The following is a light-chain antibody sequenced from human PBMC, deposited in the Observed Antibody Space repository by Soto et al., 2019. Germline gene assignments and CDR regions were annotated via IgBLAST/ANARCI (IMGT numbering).Light chain of an antibody. CDR3: QQYNNWPTWT. CDR2: GAS. V-gene: IGKV3-15*01. CDR1: HSVGTN. J-gene: IGKJ1*01. Sequence: MTQSPDTLSVSPGDRVTLSCRASHSVGTNLAWYQRKPGQAPRLLIYGASARATDVPVRFSGSGSGTEFTLTISSLQSEDFAIYYCQQYNNWPTWTFGPGTRVEIK.